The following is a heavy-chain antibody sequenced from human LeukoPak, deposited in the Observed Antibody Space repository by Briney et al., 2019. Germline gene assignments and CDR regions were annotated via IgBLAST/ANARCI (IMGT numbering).Heavy chain of an antibody. J-gene: IGHJ6*03. D-gene: IGHD1-26*01. CDR1: GYTFTSYF. CDR2: INPSGGST. Sequence: GASVKVSCKASGYTFTSYFMHWVRQAPGQGLEWMGIINPSGGSTSYAQKFQGRVTMTRDTSTSTVYMELSRLRSDDTAVYYCARDKWELLDYYYYMDVWGKGTTVTVSS. V-gene: IGHV1-46*01. CDR3: ARDKWELLDYYYYMDV.